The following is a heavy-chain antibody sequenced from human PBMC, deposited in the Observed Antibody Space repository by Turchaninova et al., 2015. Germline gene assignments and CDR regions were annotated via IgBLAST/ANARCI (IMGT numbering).Heavy chain of an antibody. CDR1: GFSPRNIGVG. J-gene: IGHJ3*02. D-gene: IGHD6-25*01. CDR3: AKSVKAAPVLGASDI. Sequence: HITMKEYGPTLVKPTQTLTLTCTFPGFSPRNIGVGVGWIRQPPGKALEWLAVSYCEDVTRYSTSLRNMPIITKDTSKNQVVLTMTNMDPVDTATYYCAKSVKAAPVLGASDIWGQGTMVTVSS. CDR2: SYCEDVT. V-gene: IGHV2-5*02.